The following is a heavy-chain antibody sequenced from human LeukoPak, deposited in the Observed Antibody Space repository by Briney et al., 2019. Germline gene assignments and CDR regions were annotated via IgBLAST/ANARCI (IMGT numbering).Heavy chain of an antibody. CDR2: INPNSGGT. J-gene: IGHJ4*02. Sequence: ASVTVSCKASGYTFTGYYMHWVRQAPGQGREWMGWINPNSGGTNYAQKFQGRVTMTRDKSISTAYMELSRLRSDDTAVYYCASIAAAGTPEGFDYWGQGTLVTVSS. CDR3: ASIAAAGTPEGFDY. CDR1: GYTFTGYY. D-gene: IGHD6-13*01. V-gene: IGHV1-2*02.